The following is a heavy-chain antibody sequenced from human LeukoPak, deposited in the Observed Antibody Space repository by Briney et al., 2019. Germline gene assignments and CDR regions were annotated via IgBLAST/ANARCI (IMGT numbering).Heavy chain of an antibody. J-gene: IGHJ4*02. Sequence: SGGSLRLSCAASGFTFSSYSMNWVRQAPGKGLEWVSSISSSSSYIYYADSVKGRFSISRDNSENTLYLQMNSLRAEDTAVYYCAKATGYLLWGQGTLVTVSS. CDR1: GFTFSSYS. CDR3: AKATGYLL. CDR2: ISSSSSYI. V-gene: IGHV3-21*04. D-gene: IGHD1-14*01.